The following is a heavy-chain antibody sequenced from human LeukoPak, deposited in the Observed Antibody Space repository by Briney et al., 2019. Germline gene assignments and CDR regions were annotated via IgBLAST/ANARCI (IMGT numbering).Heavy chain of an antibody. CDR1: DFIVSSNY. D-gene: IGHD3-9*01. Sequence: GWSLRLSCTASDFIVSSNYMRLVRKAPGKVQEWVSVIYSGGSTYYADSVKGRFTISRDKSKNTLYLQLNSLRAADTAVYYCTKTDALLIVYYFDSWGQGTLVTVSS. CDR2: IYSGGST. CDR3: TKTDALLIVYYFDS. J-gene: IGHJ4*02. V-gene: IGHV3-53*01.